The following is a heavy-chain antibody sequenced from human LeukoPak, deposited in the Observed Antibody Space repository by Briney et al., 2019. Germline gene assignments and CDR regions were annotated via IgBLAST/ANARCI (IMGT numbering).Heavy chain of an antibody. Sequence: GASVSVSCKASGYSFTGYYIHWVRQAPGQGPEWMGWINPSSGGTKYAQRFQGRVTMTRDTSISTAYMDLSSLTSDDTAVYFCARGYRDSIGPCLDSWGQGTLVTVSS. CDR2: INPSSGGT. J-gene: IGHJ5*01. CDR1: GYSFTGYY. V-gene: IGHV1-2*02. D-gene: IGHD3-22*01. CDR3: ARGYRDSIGPCLDS.